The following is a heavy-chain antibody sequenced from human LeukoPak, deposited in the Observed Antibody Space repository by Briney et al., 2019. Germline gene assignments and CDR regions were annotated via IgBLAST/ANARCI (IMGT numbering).Heavy chain of an antibody. CDR3: ARHPGVLTGYSYYFDY. D-gene: IGHD3-9*01. Sequence: PSETLSLTRAVSGYSISSGYYWGWIRQPPGKGLEWIGSIYHSGSTYYNPSLKSRVTISVDTSKNQFSLKLSSVTAADTAVYYCARHPGVLTGYSYYFDYWGQGTLVTVSS. J-gene: IGHJ4*02. CDR2: IYHSGST. V-gene: IGHV4-38-2*01. CDR1: GYSISSGYY.